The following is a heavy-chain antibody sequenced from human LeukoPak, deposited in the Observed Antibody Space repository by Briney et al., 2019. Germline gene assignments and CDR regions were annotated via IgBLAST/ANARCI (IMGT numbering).Heavy chain of an antibody. D-gene: IGHD3-16*01. CDR3: TRGAGWLIDY. J-gene: IGHJ4*02. CDR1: DDSISDYY. Sequence: SETLSLTCTVSDDSISDYYRGWIRQPLGKGLEWIGYFYNSGRSTYNPSLRSRVTISADTSKNHFSLKLNSVTTADTAVYYCTRGAGWLIDYWGQGILVTVSS. CDR2: FYNSGRS. V-gene: IGHV4-59*01.